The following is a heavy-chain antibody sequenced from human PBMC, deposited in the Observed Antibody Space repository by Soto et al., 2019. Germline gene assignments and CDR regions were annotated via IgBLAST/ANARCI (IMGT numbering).Heavy chain of an antibody. CDR2: IRTNGYGGTI. V-gene: IGHV3-49*03. CDR1: GFTFGDYA. CDR3: ARGLWFGELQYAYFDY. J-gene: IGHJ4*02. D-gene: IGHD3-10*01. Sequence: DVQLVESGGGLVQPGRSLRLSCTTSGFTFGDYAMGWFRQAPGKGMEWVGFIRTNGYGGTIEYAESVRGRFTISRDDSKSIVDLHMNSLKIDDTAVYYCARGLWFGELQYAYFDYWGQGTLLTVSS.